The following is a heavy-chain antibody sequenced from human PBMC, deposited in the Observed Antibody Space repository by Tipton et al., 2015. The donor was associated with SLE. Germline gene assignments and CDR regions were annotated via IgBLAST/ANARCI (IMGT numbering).Heavy chain of an antibody. J-gene: IGHJ2*01. CDR2: MYPGGSEI. CDR3: ARQGPEDVDL. CDR1: GYSFTSYW. Sequence: VQLVQSGAEVKKPGESLQISCKGSGYSFTSYWIGWVRQMPGRGLEWMGSMYPGGSEIRYSPSFQGQVTIPADKSISTVYLQWSRLKASDTAMYYCARQGPEDVDLWGRGTLVTVSS. V-gene: IGHV5-51*01.